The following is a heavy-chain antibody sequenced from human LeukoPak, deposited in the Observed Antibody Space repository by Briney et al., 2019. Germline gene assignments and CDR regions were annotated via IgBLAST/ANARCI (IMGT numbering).Heavy chain of an antibody. CDR3: AREGGCDKFAAYWYFDL. D-gene: IGHD5-12*01. V-gene: IGHV6-1*01. Sequence: SQTLSLTCAISGDSVSSNSAAWNWIRQSPSRGLEWLGRTYYRSKWHNDYEVSVKSRITINPDTSTNQFSLQLNSVTPEDTAVYYCAREGGCDKFAAYWYFDLWGRGTLVTVSS. CDR2: TYYRSKWHN. J-gene: IGHJ2*01. CDR1: GDSVSSNSAA.